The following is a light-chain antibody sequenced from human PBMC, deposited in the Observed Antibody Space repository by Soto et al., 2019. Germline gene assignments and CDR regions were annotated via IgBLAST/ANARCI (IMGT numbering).Light chain of an antibody. CDR2: LGS. CDR1: QSLLHVNGYSY. V-gene: IGKV2-28*01. J-gene: IGKJ1*01. Sequence: IVVTQSPLALPVTPGETASISCRSNQSLLHVNGYSYLDWYLQKPGQSHQLLIYLGSNQASGVPNRFNSSGSGKEFTLTVSRVEAEEVWIYYCMQALQTPPTFGQGTKFEIK. CDR3: MQALQTPPT.